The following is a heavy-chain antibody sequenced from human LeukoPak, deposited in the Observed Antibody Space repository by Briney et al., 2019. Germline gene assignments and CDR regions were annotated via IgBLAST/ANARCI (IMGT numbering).Heavy chain of an antibody. D-gene: IGHD3-10*01. CDR3: ASSRPIWFGEPPRTDAFDI. V-gene: IGHV4-31*03. J-gene: IGHJ3*02. CDR2: IYYSGST. Sequence: SETLSLTCTVSGGSISSSSYYWGWIRQHPGKGLEWIGYIYYSGSTYYNPSLKSRVTISVDTSKNQFSLKLSSVTAADTAVYYCASSRPIWFGEPPRTDAFDIWGQGTMVTVSS. CDR1: GGSISSSSYY.